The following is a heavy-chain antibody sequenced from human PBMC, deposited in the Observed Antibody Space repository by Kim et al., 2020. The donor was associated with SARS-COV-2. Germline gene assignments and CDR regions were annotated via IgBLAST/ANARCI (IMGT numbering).Heavy chain of an antibody. D-gene: IGHD3-10*01. CDR3: ARHKDSYGSGGYIWAGFDY. V-gene: IGHV4-39*01. CDR1: GGSISSSTYY. Sequence: SETLSLTCTVSGGSISSSTYYWGWIRQPPGKGLEWIGSIYYSGSTYYNPSLKSRVTISVDTSKNQFSLKLSSVTAADTAVYNCARHKDSYGSGGYIWAGFDYWGQGTLVTVSS. CDR2: IYYSGST. J-gene: IGHJ4*02.